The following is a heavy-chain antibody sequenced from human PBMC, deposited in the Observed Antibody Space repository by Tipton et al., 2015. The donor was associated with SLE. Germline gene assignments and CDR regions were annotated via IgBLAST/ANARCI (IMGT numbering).Heavy chain of an antibody. CDR1: GGSISSYY. CDR2: IYYSGST. CDR3: ARRLNSPPPVLIDAFDI. J-gene: IGHJ3*02. D-gene: IGHD3-9*01. V-gene: IGHV4-59*08. Sequence: TLSLTCTVSGGSISSYYWSWIRQPPGKGLEWIGYIYYSGSTNYNPSLKSRVTISVDTSKNQFSLKLSSVTAADTAVYYCARRLNSPPPVLIDAFDIWGQGTMVTVS.